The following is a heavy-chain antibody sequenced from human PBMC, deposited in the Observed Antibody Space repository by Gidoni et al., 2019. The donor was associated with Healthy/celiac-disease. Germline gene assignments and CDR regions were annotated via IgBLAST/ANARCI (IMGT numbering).Heavy chain of an antibody. CDR3: ARVRDSSGYYLRDDAFDI. CDR1: GFTFSSSA. V-gene: IGHV3-30*01. J-gene: IGHJ3*02. CDR2: ISYDGSNK. Sequence: QVQLVESGGGVVQPGRSLRLSWAASGFTFSSSARHWVRQAPGKGLEWVAVISYDGSNKYYADSVKGRFTISRDNSKNTLYLQMNSLRAEDTAVYYCARVRDSSGYYLRDDAFDIWGQGTMVTVSS. D-gene: IGHD3-22*01.